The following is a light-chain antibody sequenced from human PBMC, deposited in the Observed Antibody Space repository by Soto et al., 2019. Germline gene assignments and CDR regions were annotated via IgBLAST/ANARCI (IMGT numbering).Light chain of an antibody. Sequence: DIQMTQSPSSLSASVGDRFTITCRASQGISTYLNWYHQKPGQAPKLLIYAASSLQSGVPSRLSGSGSETDFTLTISSLKNEDFATYYCQQSYSNTLTFGGGTKVDIK. CDR3: QQSYSNTLT. J-gene: IGKJ4*01. CDR2: AAS. CDR1: QGISTY. V-gene: IGKV1-39*01.